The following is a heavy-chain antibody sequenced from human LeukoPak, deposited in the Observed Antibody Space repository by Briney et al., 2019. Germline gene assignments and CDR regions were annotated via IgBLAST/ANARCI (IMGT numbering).Heavy chain of an antibody. Sequence: GALRLSCAASGFTFSSYWMSWVRQAPGKGLEWVANMKQDGSVKYYVDSMKGRFTISRDNAKNSLYLQVSGLRAKDTAVYFCARIGYSSSSFDYWGQGVLVTVYS. CDR1: GFTFSSYW. D-gene: IGHD6-6*01. CDR2: MKQDGSVK. V-gene: IGHV3-7*03. J-gene: IGHJ4*02. CDR3: ARIGYSSSSFDY.